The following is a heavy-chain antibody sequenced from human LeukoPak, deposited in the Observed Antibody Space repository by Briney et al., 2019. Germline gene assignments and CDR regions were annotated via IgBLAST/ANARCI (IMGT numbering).Heavy chain of an antibody. CDR3: VRRDNTGWNYFDH. V-gene: IGHV4-59*08. Sequence: SETLSLTCTVSGGSINSHYWSWIRQPPGKGLQWIGDIYYSERTNYNPSLRSRVTISVDTSKNQLSLKLTSVLAADTAMYYCVRRDNTGWNYFDHWGPGILVTVSS. CDR1: GGSINSHY. CDR2: IYYSERT. J-gene: IGHJ4*02. D-gene: IGHD6-19*01.